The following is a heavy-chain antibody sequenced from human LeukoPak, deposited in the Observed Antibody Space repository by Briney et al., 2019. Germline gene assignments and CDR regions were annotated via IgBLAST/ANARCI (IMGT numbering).Heavy chain of an antibody. CDR1: GYTFASYD. Sequence: GASVKVSGKASGYTFASYDVNWVRQATGQGLKWMGWVNPNSGHAGYAQKFQGRVTMTTNTSISTAYMELSSLRSEDTAVYYCARGAPGSYCSGGSCPYFDYWGQGTLVSVSS. V-gene: IGHV1-8*01. J-gene: IGHJ4*02. D-gene: IGHD2-15*01. CDR2: VNPNSGHA. CDR3: ARGAPGSYCSGGSCPYFDY.